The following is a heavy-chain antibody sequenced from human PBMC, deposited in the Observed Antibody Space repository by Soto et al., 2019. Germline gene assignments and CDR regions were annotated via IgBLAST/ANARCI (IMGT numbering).Heavy chain of an antibody. D-gene: IGHD1-26*01. Sequence: EVRLLDFGGGLVQPGGSLRLSCVASGFTYNIYAMSWVRQAPGRGLEWVSGISGSGTSPYYADSVKGRFTMSRDNLKTTMYLQMNSLRVEDSAVYYCAKELSRRVEATSTFDFWGQGTLVTVSS. J-gene: IGHJ4*02. V-gene: IGHV3-23*01. CDR2: ISGSGTSP. CDR3: AKELSRRVEATSTFDF. CDR1: GFTYNIYA.